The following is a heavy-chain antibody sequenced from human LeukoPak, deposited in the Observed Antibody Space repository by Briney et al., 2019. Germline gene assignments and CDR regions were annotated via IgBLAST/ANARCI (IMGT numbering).Heavy chain of an antibody. CDR1: GGSISSYY. Sequence: KSSETLSLTCTVSGGSISSYYWSWIRQPPGEGLEWIGYIYYSGSTNYNPSLKSRVTISVDTSKNQFSLKLSSVTAADTAVYYCARKRSDGGTLSFDYWGQGTLVTVSS. V-gene: IGHV4-59*01. D-gene: IGHD2-15*01. CDR3: ARKRSDGGTLSFDY. CDR2: IYYSGST. J-gene: IGHJ4*02.